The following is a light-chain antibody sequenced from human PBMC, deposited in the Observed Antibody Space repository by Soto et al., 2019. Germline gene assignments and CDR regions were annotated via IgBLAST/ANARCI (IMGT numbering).Light chain of an antibody. CDR3: QQYGNSACT. Sequence: EMVLTQSPGTLSLSPGERATLSGRARQSIGNSYLAWYQQKHGQAPRLLIYGASSRATGVPDRFRGSGSGTDFTLTIRGLEPEDCAVYSFQQYGNSACTFGQGTQVAIK. J-gene: IGKJ1*01. CDR2: GAS. CDR1: QSIGNSY. V-gene: IGKV3-20*01.